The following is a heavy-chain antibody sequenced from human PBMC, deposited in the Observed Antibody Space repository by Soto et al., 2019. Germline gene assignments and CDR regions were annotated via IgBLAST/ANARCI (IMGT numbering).Heavy chain of an antibody. Sequence: QVQLQESGPGLVKPSQTLSLTCTVSGGSISSGGYYWSWIRQHPGKGLEWIGYIYYSGSTYYNPSLKSRVTISADTSKNQFSLKLSSVTAADTAVYYCARAHLRVTIEGYYYYGMDVWGQGTTVTVSS. CDR1: GGSISSGGYY. D-gene: IGHD4-4*01. V-gene: IGHV4-31*03. CDR3: ARAHLRVTIEGYYYYGMDV. J-gene: IGHJ6*02. CDR2: IYYSGST.